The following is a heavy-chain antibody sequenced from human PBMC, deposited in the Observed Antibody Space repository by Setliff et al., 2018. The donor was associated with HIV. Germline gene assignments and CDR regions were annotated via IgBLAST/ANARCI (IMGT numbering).Heavy chain of an antibody. J-gene: IGHJ6*03. Sequence: GGSLRLSCAASGFTFSTHWMTWVRQAPGKGLEWVANIKEDGSEKFYADSVKGRFTISRDNAKNSLYLQMNSLRVEDTAMYYCARDARPYYNSWSGFYKYYYIDVWGKGTTVTVSS. CDR1: GFTFSTHW. CDR3: ARDARPYYNSWSGFYKYYYIDV. V-gene: IGHV3-7*01. CDR2: IKEDGSEK. D-gene: IGHD3-3*01.